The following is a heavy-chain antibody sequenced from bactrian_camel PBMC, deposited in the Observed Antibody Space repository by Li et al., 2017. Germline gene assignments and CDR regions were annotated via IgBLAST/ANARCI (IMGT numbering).Heavy chain of an antibody. CDR2: IDQDYTK. V-gene: IGHV3S55*01. CDR1: EYSSSYC. Sequence: HVQLVESGGGSVKAGGSLRISCAYSEYSSSYCLAWFRQAEGKEREGVALIDQDYTKVYADSVKGRFTISKDSAKNILHLQMNSLRIEDTAMYYCAATPFVCPTSVRGVASDFGYRGQGTQVTVS. D-gene: IGHD2*01. CDR3: AATPFVCPTSVRGVASDFGY. J-gene: IGHJ6*01.